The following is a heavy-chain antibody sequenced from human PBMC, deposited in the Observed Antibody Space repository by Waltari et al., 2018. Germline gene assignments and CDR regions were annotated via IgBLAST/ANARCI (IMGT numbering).Heavy chain of an antibody. D-gene: IGHD3-22*01. J-gene: IGHJ4*02. CDR2: IYYSGST. V-gene: IGHV4-39*01. CDR3: ASTVYYDSSGWTYYFDY. Sequence: QLQLQESGPGLVKPSETQSLTCTVSGGSISSSSYYWGWIRQPPGKGLEWIGSIYYSGSTYYSPSLKSRVTISVDTSKNQFSLKLSSVTAADTAVYYCASTVYYDSSGWTYYFDYWGQGTLVTVSS. CDR1: GGSISSSSYY.